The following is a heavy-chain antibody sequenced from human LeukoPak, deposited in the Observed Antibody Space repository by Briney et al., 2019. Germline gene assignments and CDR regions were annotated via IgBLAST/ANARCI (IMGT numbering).Heavy chain of an antibody. CDR1: GFTFSSYA. V-gene: IGHV4-30-4*08. CDR2: IYYSGST. D-gene: IGHD5-18*01. J-gene: IGHJ4*02. CDR3: ARARGYSYGSPFDY. Sequence: LRLSCAASGFTFSSYAMSWVRQAPGKGLEWIGYIYYSGSTYYNPSLKSRVTISVDTSKNQFSLKLSSVTAADTAVYYCARARGYSYGSPFDYWGQGTLVTVSS.